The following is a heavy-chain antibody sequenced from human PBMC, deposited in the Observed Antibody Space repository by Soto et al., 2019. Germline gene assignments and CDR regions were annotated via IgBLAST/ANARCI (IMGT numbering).Heavy chain of an antibody. CDR2: IWYDGSNK. D-gene: IGHD4-4*01. CDR1: GFTFSSYG. CDR3: ARGNDYSNYVRIAVYDY. Sequence: PGGSLRLSCAASGFTFSSYGMHWVRQAPGKGLEWVAVIWYDGSNKYYADSVKGRFTISRDNSKNTLYLQMNSLRAEDTAVYYCARGNDYSNYVRIAVYDYWGQGTLVTVSS. V-gene: IGHV3-33*01. J-gene: IGHJ4*02.